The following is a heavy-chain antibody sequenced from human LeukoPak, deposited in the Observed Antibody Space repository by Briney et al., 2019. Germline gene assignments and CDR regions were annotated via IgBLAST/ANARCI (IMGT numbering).Heavy chain of an antibody. CDR3: ARGILRYFDWELND. D-gene: IGHD3-9*01. CDR1: GYTFTSYG. CDR2: ISTYNDNT. Sequence: GASVKVSCKASGYTFTSYGLSWVRQAPGQGLEWMGWISTYNDNTHYAQKFQGRVTITADESTSTAYMELSSLRSEDTAVYYCARGILRYFDWELNDWGQGTLVTVSS. V-gene: IGHV1-18*01. J-gene: IGHJ4*02.